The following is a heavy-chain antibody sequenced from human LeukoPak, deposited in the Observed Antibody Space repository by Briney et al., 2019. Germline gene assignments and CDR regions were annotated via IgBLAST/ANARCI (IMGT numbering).Heavy chain of an antibody. D-gene: IGHD1-26*01. CDR1: GGSISGQY. J-gene: IGHJ4*02. CDR2: VSYSGST. Sequence: SETLSLTCTVSGGSISGQYWSWIRQPPGKGLEWIGFVSYSGSTNYNPSLNGRVTISLDPSKNQFSLRLSPVTAADTAVYCCARGGASSRYFDYWGQGTLVTVST. CDR3: ARGGASSRYFDY. V-gene: IGHV4-59*08.